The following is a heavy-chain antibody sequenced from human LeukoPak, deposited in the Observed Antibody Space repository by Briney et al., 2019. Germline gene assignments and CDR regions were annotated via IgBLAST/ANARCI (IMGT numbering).Heavy chain of an antibody. V-gene: IGHV5-10-1*01. CDR1: GYSFTSYW. Sequence: ESLKISCKGSGYSFTSYWISWVRQTPGKGQEWMGGIDPSDSYTNYSPSFQDHVTISADKSISTAYLQWSSLKASDTAVYYCARGYSSGWYAYGFDIWGQGTMVTVSS. D-gene: IGHD6-19*01. J-gene: IGHJ3*02. CDR3: ARGYSSGWYAYGFDI. CDR2: IDPSDSYT.